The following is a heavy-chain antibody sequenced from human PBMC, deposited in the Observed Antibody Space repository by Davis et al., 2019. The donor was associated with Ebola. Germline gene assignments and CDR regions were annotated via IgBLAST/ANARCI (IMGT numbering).Heavy chain of an antibody. CDR2: INHSGST. J-gene: IGHJ5*02. D-gene: IGHD3-10*01. V-gene: IGHV4-34*01. Sequence: PSETLSLTCAVYGGSFSGYYWSWIRQPPGKGLEWIGEINHSGSTNYNPSLKSRVTISVDTSKNQFSLKLSSVTAADTAVYYCAGSGSGGMNWFDPWGQGTLVTVSS. CDR3: AGSGSGGMNWFDP. CDR1: GGSFSGYY.